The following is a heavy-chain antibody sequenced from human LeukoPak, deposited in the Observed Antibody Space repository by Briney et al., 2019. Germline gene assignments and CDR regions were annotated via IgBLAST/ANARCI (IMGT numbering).Heavy chain of an antibody. V-gene: IGHV4-34*01. CDR2: INHSGST. J-gene: IGHJ4*02. Sequence: SETLSLTCAIYGGSFSGYYWSWIRQPPGKGLEWIGEINHSGSTNYNPSLKSRVTISVDTSKNQFSLKLSSVTAADTAVYYCARGHYDSSGYYPPHSDYWGQGTLVTVSS. CDR1: GGSFSGYY. D-gene: IGHD3-22*01. CDR3: ARGHYDSSGYYPPHSDY.